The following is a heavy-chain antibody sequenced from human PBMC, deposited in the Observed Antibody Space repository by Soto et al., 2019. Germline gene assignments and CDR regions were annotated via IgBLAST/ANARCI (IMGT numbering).Heavy chain of an antibody. CDR3: AKERGIVVPFGLDV. V-gene: IGHV3-23*01. J-gene: IGHJ6*02. Sequence: EVQLLESGGGLVQPGGSLRLSCAASGFTFRNYAMSWVRQAPGKGLEWVSGTTGSGDHTYYADSVKGRFTISKHNSKNTLYLQMNTLRAEDTAVYYCAKERGIVVPFGLDVWGQGTTVTVSS. CDR1: GFTFRNYA. D-gene: IGHD3-22*01. CDR2: TTGSGDHT.